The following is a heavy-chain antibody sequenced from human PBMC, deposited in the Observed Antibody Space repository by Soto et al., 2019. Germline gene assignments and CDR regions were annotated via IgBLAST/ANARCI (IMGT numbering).Heavy chain of an antibody. CDR3: ARAIGYQYFDY. CDR1: GYTFTSYA. D-gene: IGHD2-2*01. J-gene: IGHJ4*02. Sequence: ASVKVSCKASGYTFTSYAMHWVRQAPGQRLEWMGWINAGNGNTKYSQKFQGRVTITRETSAGTAYMELSSLRSEDTAVYYCARAIGYQYFDYWGQGTLVTVSS. V-gene: IGHV1-3*01. CDR2: INAGNGNT.